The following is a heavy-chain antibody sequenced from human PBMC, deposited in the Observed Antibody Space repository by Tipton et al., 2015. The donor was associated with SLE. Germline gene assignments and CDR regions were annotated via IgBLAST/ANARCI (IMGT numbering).Heavy chain of an antibody. CDR2: ISWNSGSI. J-gene: IGHJ2*01. V-gene: IGHV3-9*01. CDR1: GFTFSSYE. CDR3: ARRYDPEGYFDL. Sequence: SLRLSCAASGFTFSSYEMNWVRQAPGKGLEWVSGISWNSGSIGYADSVKGRFTISRDNAKNSLYLQMNSLRAEDTAVYYCARRYDPEGYFDLWGRGTLVTVSS. D-gene: IGHD3-9*01.